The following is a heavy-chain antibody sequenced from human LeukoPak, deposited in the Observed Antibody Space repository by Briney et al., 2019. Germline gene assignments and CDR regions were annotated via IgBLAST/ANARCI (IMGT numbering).Heavy chain of an antibody. V-gene: IGHV4-59*12. CDR1: GGSIRSYY. D-gene: IGHD6-13*01. CDR3: ARLIAADPQLDY. CDR2: IHHSGDT. J-gene: IGHJ4*02. Sequence: SETLSLTCTVSGGSIRSYYWSWIRQPPGKGLEWIGYIHHSGDTYQNPSLKSRVTVSSDRSKNQFYLKLSSVTAADTAVYYCARLIAADPQLDYWGQGTLVTVSS.